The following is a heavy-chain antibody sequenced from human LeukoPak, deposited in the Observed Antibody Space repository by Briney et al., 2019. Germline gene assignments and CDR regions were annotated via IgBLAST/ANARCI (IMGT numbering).Heavy chain of an antibody. CDR3: AREPNEDIVVVPAALDY. CDR2: INPSGGST. Sequence: ASVKVSCKVSGYTLTELSMHWVRQAPGQGLEWMGIINPSGGSTSYAQKFQGRVTMTRDTSTSTVYMELSSLRSEDTAVYYCAREPNEDIVVVPAALDYWGQGTLVTVSS. CDR1: GYTLTELS. V-gene: IGHV1-46*01. D-gene: IGHD2-2*01. J-gene: IGHJ4*02.